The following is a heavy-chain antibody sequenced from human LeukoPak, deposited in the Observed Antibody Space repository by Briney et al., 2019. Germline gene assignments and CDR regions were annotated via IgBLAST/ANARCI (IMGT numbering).Heavy chain of an antibody. J-gene: IGHJ4*02. D-gene: IGHD1/OR15-1a*01. CDR1: GGSSSGYY. CDR2: INHSGST. CDR3: ALSTKTHKGKDY. Sequence: SETLSLTCAVYGGSSSGYYWSWIRQPPGKGLEWIGEINHSGSTNYNPSLKSRVTISVDTSKNQFSLKLSSVTAADTAVYYCALSTKTHKGKDYWGQGTLVTVSS. V-gene: IGHV4-34*01.